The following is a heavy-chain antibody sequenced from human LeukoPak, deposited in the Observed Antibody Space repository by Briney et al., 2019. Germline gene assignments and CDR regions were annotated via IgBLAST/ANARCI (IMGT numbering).Heavy chain of an antibody. D-gene: IGHD5/OR15-5a*01. V-gene: IGHV1-2*02. CDR1: GYTFIGYY. Sequence: ASVKVSCKASGYTFIGYYLHWVRQAPGQGLEWMGWIHPTSGGTNYAQKFQDRVTMTRDTSINTAYMELSRLTSDDTAVYYCARLVGLSTTASYWGQGTLVIVSS. CDR3: ARLVGLSTTASY. J-gene: IGHJ4*02. CDR2: IHPTSGGT.